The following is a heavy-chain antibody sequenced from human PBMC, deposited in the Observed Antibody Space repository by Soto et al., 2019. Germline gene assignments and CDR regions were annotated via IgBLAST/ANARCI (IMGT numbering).Heavy chain of an antibody. CDR3: ARGFSWNYAEGFDY. CDR1: GGSISSYY. V-gene: IGHV4-59*01. J-gene: IGHJ4*02. CDR2: IYYSGST. Sequence: PSETLSLTCTVSGGSISSYYWSWIRQPPGKGLEWIGYIYYSGSTNYNPSLKSRVTISVDTSKNQFSLKLSSVTAADTAVYYCARGFSWNYAEGFDYWGQGTLVTVSS. D-gene: IGHD1-7*01.